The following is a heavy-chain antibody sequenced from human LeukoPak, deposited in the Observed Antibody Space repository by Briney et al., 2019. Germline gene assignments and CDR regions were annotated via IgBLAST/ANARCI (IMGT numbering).Heavy chain of an antibody. CDR1: GFTVSSNY. CDR2: IKQDGSDK. D-gene: IGHD4-17*01. Sequence: PGGSLRLSCAASGFTVSSNYMSWVRQAPGKGLEWVANIKQDGSDKYYADSVKGRFTISRDNAKKSLYLQMNSLRAEDTALYYCARAQTYGDYRLLLDYWGQGTLVTVSS. CDR3: ARAQTYGDYRLLLDY. V-gene: IGHV3-7*03. J-gene: IGHJ4*02.